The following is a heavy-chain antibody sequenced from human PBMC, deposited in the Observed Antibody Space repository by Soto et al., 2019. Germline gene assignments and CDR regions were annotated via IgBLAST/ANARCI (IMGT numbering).Heavy chain of an antibody. D-gene: IGHD6-13*01. J-gene: IGHJ4*02. CDR1: GYTFTSYY. CDR2: INPSGGST. Sequence: GASVKVSCKASGYTFTSYYMHWVRHAPGRGLEWMGIINPSGGSTSYAQKFQGRVTMTRDTSTSTVYMELSSLRSEDTAVYYCARGQQLERPFDCWGQGTLVTVSS. CDR3: ARGQQLERPFDC. V-gene: IGHV1-46*01.